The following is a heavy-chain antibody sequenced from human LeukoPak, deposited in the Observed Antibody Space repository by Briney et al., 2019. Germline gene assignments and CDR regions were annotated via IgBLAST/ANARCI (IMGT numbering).Heavy chain of an antibody. D-gene: IGHD3-3*01. V-gene: IGHV3-21*01. CDR3: ARDSAYDRDY. J-gene: IGHJ4*02. CDR1: GFTFNTYT. CDR2: ISSSSSYI. Sequence: PGGSLRLSCAASGFTFNTYTMNWVRQAPGKGLEWVSSISSSSSYIYYADSVKGRFTISRDNAKNSLYLQMNSLRAEDTAVYYCARDSAYDRDYWGQGTLVTVSS.